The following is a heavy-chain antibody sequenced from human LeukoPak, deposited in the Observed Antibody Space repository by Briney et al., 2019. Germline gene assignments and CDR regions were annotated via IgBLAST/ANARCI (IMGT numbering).Heavy chain of an antibody. CDR2: IIPILGIA. V-gene: IGHV1-69*04. CDR3: ARDGLTKNWFDP. CDR1: GGTFSSYA. D-gene: IGHD3/OR15-3a*01. J-gene: IGHJ5*02. Sequence: ASVKVSCKASGGTFSSYAISWVRQAPGQGLEWMGRIIPILGIANYAQKFQGRVTITADKSTSTAYMELRSLRSDDTAVYYCARDGLTKNWFDPWGQGTLVTVSS.